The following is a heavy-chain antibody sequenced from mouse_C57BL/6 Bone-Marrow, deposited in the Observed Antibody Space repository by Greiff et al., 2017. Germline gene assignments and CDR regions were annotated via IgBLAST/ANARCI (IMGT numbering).Heavy chain of an antibody. V-gene: IGHV1-66*01. Sequence: VQLQQSGPELVKPGASVKISCKASGYSFTSYYIHWVKQRPGQGLEWIGWIYPGSGNTKYNEKFKGKAPLTADTSSSTAYMHLSSLTSEDSAVYYCARDYYGSSYWNAMDYWGQGTSVTVSS. D-gene: IGHD1-1*01. CDR2: IYPGSGNT. J-gene: IGHJ4*01. CDR1: GYSFTSYY. CDR3: ARDYYGSSYWNAMDY.